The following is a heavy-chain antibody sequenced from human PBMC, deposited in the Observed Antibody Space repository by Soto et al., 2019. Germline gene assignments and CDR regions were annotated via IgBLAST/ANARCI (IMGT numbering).Heavy chain of an antibody. CDR3: AKDQWLAPSTYYYDSSGYYLGPDY. CDR2: ISYDGSNK. D-gene: IGHD3-22*01. V-gene: IGHV3-30*18. CDR1: GFTFSSYG. Sequence: GGSLRLSCAASGFTFSSYGMHWVRQAPGKGLEWVAVISYDGSNKYYADSVKGRFTISRDNSKNTLYLQMNSLRAEDTAVYYCAKDQWLAPSTYYYDSSGYYLGPDYWGQGTLVTVSS. J-gene: IGHJ4*02.